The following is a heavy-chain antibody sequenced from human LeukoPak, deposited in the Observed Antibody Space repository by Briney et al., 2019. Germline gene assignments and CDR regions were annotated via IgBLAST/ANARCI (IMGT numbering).Heavy chain of an antibody. Sequence: GGSLRLSCAASGFTFSSYAMSWVRQAPGKGLEWASAISGSGGSTYYADSVKGRFTISRDNSKNTLYLQMNSLRVEDTAVYYCAKEGSGWFPAAYDYWGQGTLVTVSS. CDR2: ISGSGGST. CDR1: GFTFSSYA. V-gene: IGHV3-23*01. CDR3: AKEGSGWFPAAYDY. J-gene: IGHJ4*02. D-gene: IGHD6-19*01.